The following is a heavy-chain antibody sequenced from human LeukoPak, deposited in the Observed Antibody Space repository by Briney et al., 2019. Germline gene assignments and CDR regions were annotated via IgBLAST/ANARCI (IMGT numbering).Heavy chain of an antibody. J-gene: IGHJ4*02. CDR3: ATNLATVVTPAYY. CDR1: GYTLTELS. Sequence: ASVKVSCKVSGYTLTELSMHWVRQAPGKGHEWMGGFDPEDGATIFAQKFQGRVTMTEDTSTDTAYMELSSLRSEDTAVYYCATNLATVVTPAYYWGQGTLVTVSS. D-gene: IGHD4-23*01. V-gene: IGHV1-24*01. CDR2: FDPEDGAT.